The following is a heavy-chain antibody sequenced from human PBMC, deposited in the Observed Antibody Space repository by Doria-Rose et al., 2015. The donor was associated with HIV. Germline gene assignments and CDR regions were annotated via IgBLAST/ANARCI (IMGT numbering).Heavy chain of an antibody. J-gene: IGHJ4*02. CDR2: ISASGDDM. D-gene: IGHD5-18*01. CDR3: AKEVRAGYNYGGVDY. Sequence: VRQAPGKGLEWVSSISASGDDMYYADFVKGRFTVSRDNSKNTLYLQVSSLRADDTAIYYCAKEVRAGYNYGGVDYWGQGTLVTVSS. V-gene: IGHV3-23*01.